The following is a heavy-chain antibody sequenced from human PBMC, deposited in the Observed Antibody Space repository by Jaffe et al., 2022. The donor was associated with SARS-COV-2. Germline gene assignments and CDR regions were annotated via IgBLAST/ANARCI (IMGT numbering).Heavy chain of an antibody. Sequence: EVQLLESGGGLVQPGGSLRLSCAASGFTFSSYAMSWVRQAPGKGLEWVSAISGSGGSTYYADSVKGRFTISRDNSKNTLYLQMNSLRAEDTAVYYCAKFYLNTAMVRQAYYGMDVWGQGTTVTVSS. D-gene: IGHD5-18*01. CDR2: ISGSGGST. J-gene: IGHJ6*02. V-gene: IGHV3-23*01. CDR3: AKFYLNTAMVRQAYYGMDV. CDR1: GFTFSSYA.